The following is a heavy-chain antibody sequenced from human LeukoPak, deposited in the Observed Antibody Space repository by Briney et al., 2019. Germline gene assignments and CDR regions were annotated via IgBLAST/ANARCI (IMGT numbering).Heavy chain of an antibody. V-gene: IGHV1-18*01. CDR1: GYTFTSYG. J-gene: IGHJ6*02. D-gene: IGHD3-9*01. CDR2: ISAYNGNT. Sequence: GASVKVSCKASGYTFTSYGISWVRQPAGEGLEWMGWISAYNGNTNYAQKLQGRVTMTTDTSTSTAFMELRSLRSDDTAVYYCARDHDILTGPRDYYYYGMDVWGQGTTVTVSS. CDR3: ARDHDILTGPRDYYYYGMDV.